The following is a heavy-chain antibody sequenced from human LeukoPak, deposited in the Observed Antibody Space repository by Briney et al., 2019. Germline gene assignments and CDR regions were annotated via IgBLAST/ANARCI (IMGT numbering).Heavy chain of an antibody. D-gene: IGHD2-15*01. Sequence: GGSLRLSCAASGFTFSSYAMSWVRQAPGKGLEWVSAISGSGGTTYYADSVKGRFTISRDNSKNTLYLHMNTLRAEDTALYYCAKDVPLLDDYWGQGTLVTVSS. CDR2: ISGSGGTT. CDR3: AKDVPLLDDY. V-gene: IGHV3-23*01. J-gene: IGHJ4*02. CDR1: GFTFSSYA.